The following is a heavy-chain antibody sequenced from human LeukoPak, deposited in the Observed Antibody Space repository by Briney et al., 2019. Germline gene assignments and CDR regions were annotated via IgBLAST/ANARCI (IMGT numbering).Heavy chain of an antibody. CDR3: TTDWSVLLWFGELSF. D-gene: IGHD3-10*01. CDR1: GFTFSNAW. Sequence: GGSLRLSCAASGFTFSNAWMNWVRQAPGKGLEWVGRIKSKTDGGTTDYAAPVKGRFTISRGDSKNTLYLQMNSLKTEDTAVYYCTTDWSVLLWFGELSFWGQGTLVTVSS. V-gene: IGHV3-15*07. CDR2: IKSKTDGGTT. J-gene: IGHJ4*02.